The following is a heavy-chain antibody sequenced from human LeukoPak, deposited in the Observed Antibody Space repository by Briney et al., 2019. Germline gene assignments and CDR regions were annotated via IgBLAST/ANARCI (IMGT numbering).Heavy chain of an antibody. CDR2: ISYDGSNK. J-gene: IGHJ4*02. V-gene: IGHV3-30*03. D-gene: IGHD1-26*01. CDR1: GFTFSSYG. Sequence: GGSLRLSCAASGFTFSSYGMHWVRQAPGKGLEWVAVISYDGSNKYYADSVKGRFTISRDNSKNTLYLQMNSLRAEDTAVYHCARGSYHQWYFDYWGQGTLVTVSS. CDR3: ARGSYHQWYFDY.